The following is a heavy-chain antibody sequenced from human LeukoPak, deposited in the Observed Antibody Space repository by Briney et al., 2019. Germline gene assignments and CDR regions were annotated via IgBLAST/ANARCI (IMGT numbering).Heavy chain of an antibody. Sequence: ASVKVSCTASGYTFAKYAIHWVRQAPGQRLEWMGWINAGNGNTRYSQKFQGGVTITRDTSASTAYMELSSLRSEDTAVYYCARSILVVPVASHYNYGVGVWGQGTTVTVSS. V-gene: IGHV1-3*01. D-gene: IGHD2-2*01. CDR1: GYTFAKYA. J-gene: IGHJ6*02. CDR3: ARSILVVPVASHYNYGVGV. CDR2: INAGNGNT.